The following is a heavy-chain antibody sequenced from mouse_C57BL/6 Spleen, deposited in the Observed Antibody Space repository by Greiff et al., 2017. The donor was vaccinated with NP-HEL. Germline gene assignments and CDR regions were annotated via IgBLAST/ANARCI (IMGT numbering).Heavy chain of an antibody. V-gene: IGHV1-82*01. Sequence: VQLQQSGPELVKPGASVKISCKASGYAFSSSWMNWVKQRPGKGLEWIGRIYPGDGDTNYNGKFKGKATLTADKSSSTAYMQLSSLTSEDSAVYFCARLGDYDGGWYFDVWGTGTTVTVSS. D-gene: IGHD2-4*01. CDR2: IYPGDGDT. J-gene: IGHJ1*03. CDR1: GYAFSSSW. CDR3: ARLGDYDGGWYFDV.